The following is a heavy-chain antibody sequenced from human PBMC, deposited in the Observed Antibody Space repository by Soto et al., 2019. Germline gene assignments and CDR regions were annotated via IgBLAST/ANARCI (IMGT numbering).Heavy chain of an antibody. D-gene: IGHD6-19*01. CDR1: GFPFPNCA. CDR2: ISGSGGGT. Sequence: GGSLRLSCAASGFPFPNCAMSWVRQAPGKVLEWVSTISGSGGGTYYTDSVKGRFTISRDNSKNTLFLQMNSLRAEDTAVYYCATPPYWYSSGWYVGFDYWGQGTLVTVS. CDR3: ATPPYWYSSGWYVGFDY. V-gene: IGHV3-23*01. J-gene: IGHJ4*02.